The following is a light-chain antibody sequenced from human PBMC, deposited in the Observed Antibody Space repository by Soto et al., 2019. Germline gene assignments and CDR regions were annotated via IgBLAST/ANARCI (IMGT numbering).Light chain of an antibody. CDR2: QTS. CDR3: QQYYIYPPA. Sequence: DIQMTQPPSTLSASVGDRVTITCRASQNVRIYLAWYQQKPGKAPKLLIYQTSSLQSGVPSRFSGSGSETEFTLAISSLQPEDFATYYCQQYYIYPPAFGLGTKVDIK. J-gene: IGKJ3*01. CDR1: QNVRIY. V-gene: IGKV1-5*03.